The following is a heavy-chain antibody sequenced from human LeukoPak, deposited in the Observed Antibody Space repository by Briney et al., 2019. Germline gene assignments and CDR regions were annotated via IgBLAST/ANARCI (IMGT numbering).Heavy chain of an antibody. J-gene: IGHJ5*02. CDR1: GYTFNNYG. CDR2: VSSYNGDT. Sequence: ASVKVSCKASGYTFNNYGISWVRQAPGQGLEWMGWVSSYNGDTNYAQKSQGRVTMSTDTSTSTAYMELRSLTFDDTAIYYCAKDWHILTGRNCFDPWGQGTLVTVSS. V-gene: IGHV1-18*01. D-gene: IGHD3-9*01. CDR3: AKDWHILTGRNCFDP.